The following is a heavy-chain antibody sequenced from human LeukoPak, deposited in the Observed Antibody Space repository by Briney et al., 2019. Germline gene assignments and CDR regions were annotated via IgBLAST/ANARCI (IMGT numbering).Heavy chain of an antibody. D-gene: IGHD3-3*01. CDR2: IYWNDDK. CDR1: GFSLSTSGVG. V-gene: IGHV2-5*01. CDR3: AHRSYYDFWSGSTYFDY. Sequence: SGPTLVNPTRTLTLTCTFSGFSLSTSGVGVGWIRQPPGKALEWLALIYWNDDKRYSPSLKSRLTITKDTSKNQVVLTMTNMDPVDTATYYCAHRSYYDFWSGSTYFDYWGQGTLVTVSS. J-gene: IGHJ4*02.